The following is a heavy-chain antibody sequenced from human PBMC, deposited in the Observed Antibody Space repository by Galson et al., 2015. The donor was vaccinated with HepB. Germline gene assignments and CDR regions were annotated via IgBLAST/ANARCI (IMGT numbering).Heavy chain of an antibody. CDR2: IRYDGNIK. D-gene: IGHD2-21*01. J-gene: IGHJ3*02. CDR3: AKWALASMGDAFDI. Sequence: SLRLSCAASGITLGPSSMNWVRQAPGKGLEWVTFIRYDGNIKYYADAVKGRFTISRDHSKNTVYLQMNSLRPEDTAVYYCAKWALASMGDAFDIWGQGTMVSVSS. V-gene: IGHV3-30*02. CDR1: GITLGPSS.